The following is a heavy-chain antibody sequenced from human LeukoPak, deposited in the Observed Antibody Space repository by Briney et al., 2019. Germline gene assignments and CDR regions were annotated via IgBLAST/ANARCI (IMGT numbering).Heavy chain of an antibody. CDR2: IIPIFGTA. CDR1: GGTFSSYA. CDR3: ARGVVRGVGNYYYYMDV. Sequence: SVKVSCKASGGTFSSYAISWVRQAPGQGLEWMGGIIPIFGTANYAQKFQGRVTITTDESTSTAYMELSSLRSEDTAVYYCARGVVRGVGNYYYYMDVWGKGTTVTVSS. V-gene: IGHV1-69*05. D-gene: IGHD3-10*01. J-gene: IGHJ6*03.